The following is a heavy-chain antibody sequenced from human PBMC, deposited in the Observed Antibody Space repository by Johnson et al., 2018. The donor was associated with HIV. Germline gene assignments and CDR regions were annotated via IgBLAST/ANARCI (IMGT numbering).Heavy chain of an antibody. D-gene: IGHD3-10*01. CDR3: AKTRMGGILDAFDL. V-gene: IGHV3-30*18. CDR1: GFTFSSYA. CDR2: ISYDGSNK. Sequence: VQLAESGGGVVRPGGSLRLSCAASGFTFSSYALHWVRQAPGKGLEWVAVISYDGSNKYYADSVKGRFTLSRDNSKNTLDLQMNSLTIEDTAVFYCAKTRMGGILDAFDLWGQGTMVIVS. J-gene: IGHJ3*01.